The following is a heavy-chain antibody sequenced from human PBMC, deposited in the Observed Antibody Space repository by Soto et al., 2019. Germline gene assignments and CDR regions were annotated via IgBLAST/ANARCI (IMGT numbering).Heavy chain of an antibody. V-gene: IGHV3-48*01. CDR2: ISASTTSI. J-gene: IGHJ4*02. CDR1: GFTFRSYS. Sequence: GGSLRLSCAASGFTFRSYSMNWVRQAPGKGLDWISYISASTTSIYYADSVQGRFTISRDNAKNSLFLQMNSLRAADTAVYYCARDKITGLFDYWGQGTLVTVSS. CDR3: ARDKITGLFDY. D-gene: IGHD2-8*02.